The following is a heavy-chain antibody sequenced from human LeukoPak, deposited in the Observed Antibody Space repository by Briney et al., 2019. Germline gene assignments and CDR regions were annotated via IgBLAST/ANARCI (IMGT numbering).Heavy chain of an antibody. D-gene: IGHD3-22*01. CDR1: GVSISTYY. CDR2: VYYSGST. Sequence: NPSETLSLTCAVSGVSISTYYWSWIRQPPGKGLEWIGYVYYSGSTNYNPYLKSRVTISVDASKNQFSLKLSSVTAAGTAVYYCAREDSSGYPSYYYYGMDVWGQGTTVTVSS. CDR3: AREDSSGYPSYYYYGMDV. J-gene: IGHJ6*02. V-gene: IGHV4-59*01.